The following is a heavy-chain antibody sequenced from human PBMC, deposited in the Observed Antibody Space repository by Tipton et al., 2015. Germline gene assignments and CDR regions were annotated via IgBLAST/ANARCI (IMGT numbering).Heavy chain of an antibody. J-gene: IGHJ4*02. D-gene: IGHD1-26*01. CDR1: GYIFTSFW. Sequence: QSGAEVKKPGESLKISCKGSGYIFTSFWIGWVRQMPGKGLEWMGTIYPGDSETSYNPSFQGKVTISADKSITTAYLQWRSLKASDTAMYYCVRRARRVGSHSYPYYFDYWGQGTLVPVSS. V-gene: IGHV5-51*01. CDR2: IYPGDSET. CDR3: VRRARRVGSHSYPYYFDY.